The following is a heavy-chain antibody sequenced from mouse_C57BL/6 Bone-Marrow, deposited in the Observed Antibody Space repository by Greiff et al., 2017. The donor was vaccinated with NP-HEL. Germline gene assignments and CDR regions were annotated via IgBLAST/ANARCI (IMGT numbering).Heavy chain of an antibody. CDR1: GYTFTSYW. J-gene: IGHJ3*01. CDR3: ARPFAY. Sequence: QVQLQQPGAELVRPGTSVKLSCKASGYTFTSYWMHWVKQRPGQGLEWIGVIDPSDSYTNYNQKFKGKATLTVDTSSSTAYMQLSSRTSEDSAVYYCARPFAYWGQGTLVTVSA. V-gene: IGHV1-59*01. CDR2: IDPSDSYT.